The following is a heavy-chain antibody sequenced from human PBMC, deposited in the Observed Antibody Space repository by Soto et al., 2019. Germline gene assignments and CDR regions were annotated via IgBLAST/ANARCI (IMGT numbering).Heavy chain of an antibody. V-gene: IGHV3-64*01. CDR1: GFTFSSYA. D-gene: IGHD3-10*01. CDR3: ARRGYGLYFGY. J-gene: IGHJ4*02. CDR2: ISGNGDST. Sequence: EVQLVESGGGLVQPGGSLRLSCAASGFTFSSYAMHWVRRAPGKGLEYVSVISGNGDSTYYANSVKGRFTISRDNSKNKLYLQMGGLRADDIAVYYCARRGYGLYFGYWGQGTLVTVCS.